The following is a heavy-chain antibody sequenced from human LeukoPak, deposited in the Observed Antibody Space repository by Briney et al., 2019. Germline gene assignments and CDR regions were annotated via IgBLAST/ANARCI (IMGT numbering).Heavy chain of an antibody. D-gene: IGHD3-10*01. CDR2: NNPNSGGT. CDR3: ARQDYYGSGSYYPPPGY. CDR1: GYTFTGYY. J-gene: IGHJ4*02. Sequence: ASVKVSCKASGYTFTGYYMHWVRQAPGQGLEWMGWNNPNSGGTNYAQKFQGRVTMTRDTSISTAYMELSRLKSDDTAVYYCARQDYYGSGSYYPPPGYWGQGTLVTVSS. V-gene: IGHV1-2*02.